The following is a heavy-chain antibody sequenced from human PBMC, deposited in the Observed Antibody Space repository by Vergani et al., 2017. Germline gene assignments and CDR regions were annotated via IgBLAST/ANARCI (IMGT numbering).Heavy chain of an antibody. CDR1: GFTFSSYW. CDR3: AKGRGYCSGGSCYPDAFDI. J-gene: IGHJ3*02. V-gene: IGHV3-23*01. D-gene: IGHD2-15*01. Sequence: EVQLLESGGGLVQPGGSLRLSCAASGFTFSSYWMSWVRQAPGKGLEWVSAISGSGGSTYYADSVKGRFTISRDNSKNTLYLQMNSLRAEDTAVYYCAKGRGYCSGGSCYPDAFDIWGQGTMVTVSS. CDR2: ISGSGGST.